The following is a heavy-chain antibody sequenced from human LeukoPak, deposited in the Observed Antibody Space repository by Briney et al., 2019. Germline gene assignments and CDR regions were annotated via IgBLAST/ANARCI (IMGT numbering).Heavy chain of an antibody. CDR1: GFTFSNAW. J-gene: IGHJ6*02. CDR3: TTDNAPGMEV. Sequence: PGGSLRLSCAASGFTFSNAWMSWVRQAPGKGLEWVGRFKTKSEGGTTDYAAPVKGRFTISRDDSKNTLYLQMNSLKSEDTAMYYCTTDNAPGMEVWGQGTTVTVSS. V-gene: IGHV3-15*01. CDR2: FKTKSEGGTT. D-gene: IGHD2-2*01.